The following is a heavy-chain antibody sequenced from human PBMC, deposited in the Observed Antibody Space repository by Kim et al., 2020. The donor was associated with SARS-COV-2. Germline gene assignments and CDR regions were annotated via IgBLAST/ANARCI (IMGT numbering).Heavy chain of an antibody. CDR1: GFTFTGYG. Sequence: GGSLRLSCAASGFTFTGYGMHWVRQAPGKGLEWVAAIFHAGSNTYYADSVKGRFTISRDTSKNTLYLQMNSLRAEDTAVYYCAKELTMDSSSSLRGGQGTLLTVSS. J-gene: IGHJ4*02. CDR2: IFHAGSNT. V-gene: IGHV3-30*18. D-gene: IGHD6-6*01. CDR3: AKELTMDSSSSLR.